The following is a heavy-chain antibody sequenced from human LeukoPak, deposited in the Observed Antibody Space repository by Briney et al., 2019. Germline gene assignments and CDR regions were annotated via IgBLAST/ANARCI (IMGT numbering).Heavy chain of an antibody. Sequence: GGSLRLTCAASGFTFSSQWMSWVRQAPGKGLEWVANVNQDGTGKYYVDSVKGRFTISRDNAKNSLYLQMNSLRAEDTAVYYCARDRICSGGSCYSHWFDPWGQGTLVTVSS. J-gene: IGHJ5*02. D-gene: IGHD2-15*01. CDR3: ARDRICSGGSCYSHWFDP. V-gene: IGHV3-7*01. CDR1: GFTFSSQW. CDR2: VNQDGTGK.